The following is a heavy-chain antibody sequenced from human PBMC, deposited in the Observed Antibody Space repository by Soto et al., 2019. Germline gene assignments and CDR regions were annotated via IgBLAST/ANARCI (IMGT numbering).Heavy chain of an antibody. CDR2: IFHGGNT. Sequence: SETLSLTCAVSGFFISSGNYWGWIRKPPGKGLEWIGSIFHGGNTYYNPSLKSRVTISVDMSKNQFSLKLNSVTAADTAVYYCERERWYDAFDAWGRGTVVTVSS. J-gene: IGHJ3*01. D-gene: IGHD2-15*01. V-gene: IGHV4-38-2*02. CDR3: ERERWYDAFDA. CDR1: GFFISSGNY.